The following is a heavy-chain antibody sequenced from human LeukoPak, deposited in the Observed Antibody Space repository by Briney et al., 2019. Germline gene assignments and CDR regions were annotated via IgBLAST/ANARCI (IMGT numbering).Heavy chain of an antibody. V-gene: IGHV3-11*01. CDR2: ISSSGNTI. D-gene: IGHD3-3*01. CDR1: GFTFSDYY. J-gene: IGHJ4*02. Sequence: PGGSLRLSCVASGFTFSDYYMSWIRQAPGKGLEWVSYISSSGNTIYYADSVKGRFTISRDNAKNSLYLQMDSLRAEDTAVYYCARDPITIFGVIDYWGQGTLVTASS. CDR3: ARDPITIFGVIDY.